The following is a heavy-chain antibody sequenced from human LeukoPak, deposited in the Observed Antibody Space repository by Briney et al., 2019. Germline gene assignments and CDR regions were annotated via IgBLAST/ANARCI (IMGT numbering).Heavy chain of an antibody. V-gene: IGHV4-59*08. Sequence: PSETLSLTCTVSGDSIDSYYWSWIRQPPGKGLGWIGYIHYRGTTSYNPFLKSRVTISVDTSKNQYSLKLSSGTAADTAVYYCARHTRETYYYGSGSYVLWFDPWGQGTLVTVSS. CDR2: IHYRGTT. D-gene: IGHD3-10*01. CDR3: ARHTRETYYYGSGSYVLWFDP. CDR1: GDSIDSYY. J-gene: IGHJ5*02.